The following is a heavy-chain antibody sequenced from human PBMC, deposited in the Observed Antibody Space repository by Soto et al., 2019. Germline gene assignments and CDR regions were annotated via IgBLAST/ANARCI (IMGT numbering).Heavy chain of an antibody. J-gene: IGHJ3*02. Sequence: SETLSLTCTVSGGSISSYYWSWIRQPPGKGLEWIGYIYYSGSTNYNPSLKSRVTISVDTSKNQFSLKLSSVTAADTAVYYCARVDDGGNVAFDIWGQGTMVTVSS. CDR2: IYYSGST. CDR1: GGSISSYY. CDR3: ARVDDGGNVAFDI. V-gene: IGHV4-59*01. D-gene: IGHD2-15*01.